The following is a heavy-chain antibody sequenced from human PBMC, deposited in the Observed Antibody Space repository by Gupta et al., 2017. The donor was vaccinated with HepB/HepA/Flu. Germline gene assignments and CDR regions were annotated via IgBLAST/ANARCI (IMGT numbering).Heavy chain of an antibody. V-gene: IGHV3-33*01. J-gene: IGHJ4*02. CDR3: ARSYYGYCSGGSCAIDY. D-gene: IGHD2-15*01. CDR1: GFTFSSSG. CDR2: IWYDGSNK. Sequence: QVQLVESGGGVVQPGRSLRLSCAASGFTFSSSGMHWVRQAPGKGLEWVAVIWYDGSNKYYADSVKGRFTISRDNSKNTLYLQMNSLRAEDTTVYYCARSYYGYCSGGSCAIDYWGQGTLVTVSS.